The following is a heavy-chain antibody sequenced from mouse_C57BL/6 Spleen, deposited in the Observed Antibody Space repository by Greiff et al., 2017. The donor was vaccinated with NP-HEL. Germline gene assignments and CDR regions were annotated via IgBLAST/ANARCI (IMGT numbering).Heavy chain of an antibody. CDR2: IDPSDSYT. V-gene: IGHV1-69*01. CDR3: ARGPRGFDY. Sequence: VQLQQPGAELVMPGASVKLSCKASGYTFTSYWMHWVKQRPGQGLEWIGEIDPSDSYTNYNQKFKGKSTLTGDKSSSTAYMQLSSLRSKDSAVYYCARGPRGFDYWGQGTTLTVSS. J-gene: IGHJ2*01. CDR1: GYTFTSYW.